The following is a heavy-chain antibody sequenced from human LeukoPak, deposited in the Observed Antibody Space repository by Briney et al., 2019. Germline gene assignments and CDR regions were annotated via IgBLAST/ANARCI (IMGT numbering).Heavy chain of an antibody. V-gene: IGHV3-23*01. CDR2: SRGNGET. CDR3: AKASWVSSTDAVR. J-gene: IGHJ4*02. Sequence: QTGGSLRLSCAASGLSFSSFAMSWVRQGPARGPEWVSSSRGNGETFYADSVKGRFTLSSDSSRNTVYFQLNNLRVEDTAIYYCAKASWVSSTDAVRWGQGTLVTVSS. CDR1: GLSFSSFA. D-gene: IGHD3-16*01.